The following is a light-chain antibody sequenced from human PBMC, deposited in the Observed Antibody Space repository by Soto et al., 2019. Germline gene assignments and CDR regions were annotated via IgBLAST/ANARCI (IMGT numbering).Light chain of an antibody. CDR3: MQATQFKFT. CDR2: KVS. CDR1: QNLLHSDGNTY. Sequence: DIAMTQTPLSLPVTLGQPASISCRSSQNLLHSDGNTYLSWLHQRPGQPPRLLFYKVSKRLSGLPDRFSASGSATEFTLTISRLDAEDVGIYYCMQATQFKFTFGQGTKLEI. V-gene: IGKV2-24*01. J-gene: IGKJ2*01.